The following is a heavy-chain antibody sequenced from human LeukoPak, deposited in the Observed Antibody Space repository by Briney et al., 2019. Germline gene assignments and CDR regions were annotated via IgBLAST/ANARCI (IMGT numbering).Heavy chain of an antibody. CDR1: GFTFSNYW. V-gene: IGHV3-7*01. D-gene: IGHD4-11*01. Sequence: GESLRLSCAASGFTFSNYWMGWVRQAPGKGLEWVANIKQDGSQKYYVDSVKGRFTISRDNAKNSLYLQMDSLRGEDTAVYYCVRIQYLSLHVFNFWGQGTMVTVSS. J-gene: IGHJ3*01. CDR3: VRIQYLSLHVFNF. CDR2: IKQDGSQK.